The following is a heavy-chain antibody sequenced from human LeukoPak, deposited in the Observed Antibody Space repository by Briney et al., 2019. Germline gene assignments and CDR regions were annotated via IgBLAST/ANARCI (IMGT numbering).Heavy chain of an antibody. Sequence: GGSLRLSCVVSGFTVSNNYMSWVHQAPGKGLEWVSAFYSGGNTYYAGSVKGRFIISRDSSKNTLYLQKSNLRPEDTAMYYCAKLPSSGWLDYWGQGTLVTVSS. J-gene: IGHJ4*02. CDR2: FYSGGNT. CDR3: AKLPSSGWLDY. CDR1: GFTVSNNY. D-gene: IGHD6-19*01. V-gene: IGHV3-53*01.